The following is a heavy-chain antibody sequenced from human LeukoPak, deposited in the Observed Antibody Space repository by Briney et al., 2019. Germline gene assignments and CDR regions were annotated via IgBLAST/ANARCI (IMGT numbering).Heavy chain of an antibody. V-gene: IGHV3-7*03. D-gene: IGHD3-16*01. CDR3: ARGGGLDV. J-gene: IGHJ6*02. CDR1: GFTFSSYW. Sequence: GGSLRLSCAASGFTFSSYWMNWARQAPGKGLEWVASINHNGNVNYYVDSVKGRFTISRDNAKNSLYLQMSNLRAEDTAVYFCARGGGLDVWGQGAAVTVSS. CDR2: INHNGNVN.